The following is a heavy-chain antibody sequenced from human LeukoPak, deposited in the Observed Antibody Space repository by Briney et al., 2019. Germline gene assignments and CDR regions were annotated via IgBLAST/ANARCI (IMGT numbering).Heavy chain of an antibody. CDR1: GFTFSSYE. CDR2: IYSGGST. Sequence: GGSLRLSCAASGFTFSSYEMNWVRQAPGKGLEWVSVIYSGGSTYYADSVKGRFTISRDNSKNTLYLQMNSLRAEDTAVYYCARDKDSSGWYDYWGQGTLVTVSS. V-gene: IGHV3-53*01. CDR3: ARDKDSSGWYDY. D-gene: IGHD6-19*01. J-gene: IGHJ4*02.